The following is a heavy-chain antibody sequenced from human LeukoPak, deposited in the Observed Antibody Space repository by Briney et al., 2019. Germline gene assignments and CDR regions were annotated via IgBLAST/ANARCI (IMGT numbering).Heavy chain of an antibody. CDR3: VKRYYYDSTGYCFDY. CDR2: ISDSGRST. J-gene: IGHJ4*02. Sequence: GGSLRLSCAASGFSFSTYAMTGVRQAPGKGLEWVSSISDSGRSTYYADSVKGRFTISRDNSKNTLYLQMNSLRAEDTAVYFCVKRYYYDSTGYCFDYWGQGTLVTVSS. V-gene: IGHV3-23*01. CDR1: GFSFSTYA. D-gene: IGHD3-22*01.